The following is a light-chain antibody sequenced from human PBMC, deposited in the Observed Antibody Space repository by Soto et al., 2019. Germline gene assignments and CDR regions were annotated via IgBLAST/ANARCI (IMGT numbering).Light chain of an antibody. J-gene: IGLJ3*02. Sequence: QSALTQPRSVSGSPGQSVTISCTGTSSDVGGYNYVSWYRQPPVKAPKLMIYDVTKRPSGVPDRLSGSKSGNTASLTISGLQAEDEADYYCCSYAGSYSWVFGGGTQLTVL. CDR2: DVT. V-gene: IGLV2-11*01. CDR1: SSDVGGYNY. CDR3: CSYAGSYSWV.